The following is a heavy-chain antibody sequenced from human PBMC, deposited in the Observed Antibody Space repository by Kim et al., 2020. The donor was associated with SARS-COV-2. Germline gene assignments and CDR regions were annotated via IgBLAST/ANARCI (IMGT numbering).Heavy chain of an antibody. Sequence: SQTLSLTCAISGDSVSSNSAAWNWIRQSPSRGLEWLGRTYYRSKWYNDYAVSVKSRITINPDTSKNQFSLQLNSVTPEDTAVYYCARVSYYDFWSGYYFFDYWGQGTLVTVSS. CDR3: ARVSYYDFWSGYYFFDY. CDR2: TYYRSKWYN. J-gene: IGHJ4*02. CDR1: GDSVSSNSAA. D-gene: IGHD3-3*01. V-gene: IGHV6-1*01.